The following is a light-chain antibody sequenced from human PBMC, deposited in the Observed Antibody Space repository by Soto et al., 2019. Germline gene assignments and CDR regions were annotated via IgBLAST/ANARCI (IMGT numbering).Light chain of an antibody. J-gene: IGKJ4*01. CDR1: QSVSSN. CDR2: DAS. V-gene: IGKV3-15*01. CDR3: QQCSWHPFTVT. Sequence: EIVMTQSPATLSVSPGERATLSCRASQSVSSNLAWYQQKPGQAPRLLIYDASTRATGIPARFSGSGSGTEYTLTIIILQSEDSAVYYCQQCSWHPFTVTFGGGTKVEIK.